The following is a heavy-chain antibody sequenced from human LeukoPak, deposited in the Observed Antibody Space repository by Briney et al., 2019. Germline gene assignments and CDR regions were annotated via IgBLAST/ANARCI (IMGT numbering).Heavy chain of an antibody. CDR2: ISAYNGNT. Sequence: ASVKVSCKTSGYTFINYGISWVRQAPGQGLEWMGWISAYNGNTNYAQKVQGRVTMTTDTSTTTAYMELRSLRADDTAVYYCARDGTVLLWYGELLPLDFWGQGTQVSVSS. J-gene: IGHJ4*02. V-gene: IGHV1-18*01. D-gene: IGHD3-10*01. CDR3: ARDGTVLLWYGELLPLDF. CDR1: GYTFINYG.